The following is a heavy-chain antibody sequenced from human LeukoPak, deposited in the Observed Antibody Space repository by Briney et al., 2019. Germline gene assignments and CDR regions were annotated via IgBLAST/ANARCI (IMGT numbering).Heavy chain of an antibody. Sequence: SETLSFTCNVSGGSFISGIYYWGWVRQPPGKGLEWIASIYYRGSTYYNQSLKSRVTISVDTSKKQFSLKVTSVTAADTAVYSCARLLPIAAAGGHYFDYWGQGTLVTVSS. CDR3: ARLLPIAAAGGHYFDY. V-gene: IGHV4-39*01. CDR2: IYYRGST. D-gene: IGHD6-13*01. J-gene: IGHJ4*02. CDR1: GGSFISGIYY.